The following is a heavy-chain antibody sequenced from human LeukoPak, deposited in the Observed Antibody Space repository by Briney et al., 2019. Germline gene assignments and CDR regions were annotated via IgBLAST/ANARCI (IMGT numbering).Heavy chain of an antibody. Sequence: ASVKVSCKASGYTLTSYDITWVRQATGQGLEWMGWMNPNSGNTGYAQRFQGRVTMTRNTSINTAYMELSSLRSEDTALYYCARESGFYASGSRYWGQGTLVTVSS. J-gene: IGHJ4*02. CDR1: GYTLTSYD. CDR2: MNPNSGNT. V-gene: IGHV1-8*01. CDR3: ARESGFYASGSRY. D-gene: IGHD3-10*01.